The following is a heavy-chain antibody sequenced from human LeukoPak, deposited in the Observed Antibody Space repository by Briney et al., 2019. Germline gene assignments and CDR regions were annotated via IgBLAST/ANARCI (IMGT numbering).Heavy chain of an antibody. CDR1: GGSFSGYY. V-gene: IGHV4-34*01. J-gene: IGHJ4*02. CDR2: INHSGST. Sequence: PSETLSLTCAVYGGSFSGYYWSGIRQPPGKGLEWIGEINHSGSTNYNPSLKSRVTISVDTSKNQFSLKLSSVTAADTAVYYCARGRRFLDYWGQGTLVTVSS. D-gene: IGHD3-16*01. CDR3: ARGRRFLDY.